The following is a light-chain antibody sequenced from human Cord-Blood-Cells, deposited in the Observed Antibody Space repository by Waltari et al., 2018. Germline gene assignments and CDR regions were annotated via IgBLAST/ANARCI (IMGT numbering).Light chain of an antibody. CDR1: QSISSY. Sequence: DIQMTQSPSSLSASVGDRVPCPCRASQSISSYLNWYQQKPGKAPKPLIYAASSLQSGVPSRFSGSGSGTYFTLTISSLQPEDFATYYCQQSYSTPLTFGGGTKVEIK. CDR3: QQSYSTPLT. CDR2: AAS. V-gene: IGKV1-39*01. J-gene: IGKJ4*01.